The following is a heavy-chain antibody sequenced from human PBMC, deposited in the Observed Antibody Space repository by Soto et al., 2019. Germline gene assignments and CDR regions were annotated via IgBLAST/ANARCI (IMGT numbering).Heavy chain of an antibody. Sequence: SETLSLTCAVYGGSFSGYYWSWIRQPPGKGLEWIGEINHSGSTNYNPSLKSRVTISVDTSKNQFSLKLSSVTAADTAVYYCARGRGGYCSGGSCSMYYYYYYYMDVWGKGTTVT. CDR2: INHSGST. V-gene: IGHV4-34*01. CDR3: ARGRGGYCSGGSCSMYYYYYYYMDV. D-gene: IGHD2-15*01. CDR1: GGSFSGYY. J-gene: IGHJ6*03.